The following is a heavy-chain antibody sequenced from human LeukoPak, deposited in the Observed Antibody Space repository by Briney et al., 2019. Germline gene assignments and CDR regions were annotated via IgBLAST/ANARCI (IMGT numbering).Heavy chain of an antibody. CDR2: INPSGGST. D-gene: IGHD6-19*01. Sequence: ASVKVSCTASGYTFTGYYMHWVRQAPGQGLEWMGIINPSGGSTSYAQKFQGRVTMTRDMSTSTVYMELSSLRSEDTAVYYCAGGGGSGWSDFDYWGQGTLVTVSS. V-gene: IGHV1-46*01. CDR3: AGGGGSGWSDFDY. J-gene: IGHJ4*02. CDR1: GYTFTGYY.